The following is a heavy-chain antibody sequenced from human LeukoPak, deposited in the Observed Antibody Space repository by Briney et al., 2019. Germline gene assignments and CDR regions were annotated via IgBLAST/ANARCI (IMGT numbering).Heavy chain of an antibody. D-gene: IGHD6-19*01. CDR2: ISSSSSYI. V-gene: IGHV3-21*01. Sequence: KAGGSLRLSCAASGFTFSSYSMNWVRQAPGKGLEWVSSISSSSSYIYYADSVKGRFTISRDNAKNSLYLQMNSLRAEDTAVYYCARVGQWLVTAETDYWGQGTLVTVSS. CDR3: ARVGQWLVTAETDY. J-gene: IGHJ4*02. CDR1: GFTFSSYS.